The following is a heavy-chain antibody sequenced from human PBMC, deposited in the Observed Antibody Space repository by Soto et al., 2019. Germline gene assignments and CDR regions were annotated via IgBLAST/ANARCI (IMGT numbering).Heavy chain of an antibody. CDR1: GFSLSTNGVC. Sequence: QITLKESGPTLVKPTQTLTLTCTFSGFSLSTNGVCVGWIRQPPGKALEWLAVIYWDDSKHYSPSLKSRLTITKDTSKNQVVLTMTNMDPVDTATYYCARKGSGIYAFDIWGQGTMVTVSS. J-gene: IGHJ3*02. D-gene: IGHD1-26*01. CDR3: ARKGSGIYAFDI. CDR2: IYWDDSK. V-gene: IGHV2-5*02.